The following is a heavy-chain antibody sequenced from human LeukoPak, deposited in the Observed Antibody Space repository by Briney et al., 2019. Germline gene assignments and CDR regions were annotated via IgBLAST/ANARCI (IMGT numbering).Heavy chain of an antibody. J-gene: IGHJ6*03. D-gene: IGHD4-17*01. CDR3: ARGGGYGDYIYYYYMDV. V-gene: IGHV4-59*01. CDR2: IYYSGST. Sequence: SETLSLTCTVSGGSLNNYYWSWIRQPPGKGLEWIGYIYYSGSTNYNPSLKSRVTISVDTSKNQFSLKLSSVTAADTAVYYCARGGGYGDYIYYYYMDVWGKGTTVTVSS. CDR1: GGSLNNYY.